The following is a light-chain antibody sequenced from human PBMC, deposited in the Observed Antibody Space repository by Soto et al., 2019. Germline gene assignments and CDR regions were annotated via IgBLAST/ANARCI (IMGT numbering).Light chain of an antibody. CDR2: AVS. CDR3: SSYTGTNTLV. J-gene: IGLJ3*02. Sequence: QSVLTQPASVSGSPGQSITLYCTGTSSDVGGYNYVSWYQQHPGKAPKLMIYAVSNRPSGVSNRFSGSKSGNTASLTISGLQADDEADYHCSSYTGTNTLVFGGGTKLTVL. V-gene: IGLV2-14*01. CDR1: SSDVGGYNY.